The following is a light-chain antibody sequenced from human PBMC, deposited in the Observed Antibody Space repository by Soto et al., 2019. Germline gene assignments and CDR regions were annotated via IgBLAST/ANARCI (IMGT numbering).Light chain of an antibody. CDR1: QNLLNSNGYNY. Sequence: DIVMTQSPLSLPVTPGEPASISCRSSQNLLNSNGYNYLDWYVQKPGQSPQLLIYLGSSRASGVPERFSGSGSGTDFTLKISRVEAEDVGVYYCMQALQTPLTFGGGTMVEIK. J-gene: IGKJ4*01. V-gene: IGKV2-28*01. CDR2: LGS. CDR3: MQALQTPLT.